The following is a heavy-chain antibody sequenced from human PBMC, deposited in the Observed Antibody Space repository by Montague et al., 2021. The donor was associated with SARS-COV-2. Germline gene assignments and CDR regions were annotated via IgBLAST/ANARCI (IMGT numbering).Heavy chain of an antibody. CDR3: ARVGIYYYYGMDV. Sequence: SMRLSCVASGFTFSSYTMNWVRQAPGKGLEWVSSISSSSSYISYADLVKGRFTISRDNAKNSLYLQMNSLGAEDTAVYYCARVGIYYYYGMDVWGQGTTVTVSS. CDR2: ISSSSSYI. D-gene: IGHD1-26*01. CDR1: GFTFSSYT. J-gene: IGHJ6*02. V-gene: IGHV3-21*01.